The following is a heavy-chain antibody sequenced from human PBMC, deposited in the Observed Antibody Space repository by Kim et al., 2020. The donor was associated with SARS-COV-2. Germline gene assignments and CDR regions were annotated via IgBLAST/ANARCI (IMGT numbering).Heavy chain of an antibody. J-gene: IGHJ4*02. CDR2: IYYSGST. CDR3: ARLGGSYSLAGSCFDY. CDR1: GGSISSSSYY. Sequence: SETLSLTCTVSGGSISSSSYYWGWIRQPPGKGLEWIGSIYYSGSTYYNPSLKSRVTISVDTSKNQFSLKLSSVTAADTAVYYCARLGGSYSLAGSCFDYWGQGTLVTVSS. V-gene: IGHV4-39*01. D-gene: IGHD1-26*01.